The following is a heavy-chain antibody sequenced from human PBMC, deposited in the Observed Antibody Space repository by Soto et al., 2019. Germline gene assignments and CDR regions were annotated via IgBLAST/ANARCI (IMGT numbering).Heavy chain of an antibody. CDR1: GGSISSYY. Sequence: SETLSLTCTVSGGSISSYYWSWIRQPPGKGLEWIGYIYYSGSTNYNPSLKSRVTISVDTSKNQVVLTMTNMDPVDTATYYCAHQKDHYDFWSGPLNVFDYWGQGTLVTVSS. CDR3: AHQKDHYDFWSGPLNVFDY. D-gene: IGHD3-3*01. CDR2: IYYSGST. J-gene: IGHJ4*02. V-gene: IGHV4-59*01.